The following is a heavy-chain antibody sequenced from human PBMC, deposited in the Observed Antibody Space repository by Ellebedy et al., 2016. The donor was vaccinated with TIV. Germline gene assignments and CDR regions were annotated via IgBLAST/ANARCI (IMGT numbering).Heavy chain of an antibody. D-gene: IGHD3-3*01. CDR2: ISVFNGNT. J-gene: IGHJ5*02. CDR1: GYTFGIYG. Sequence: AASVKVSCKASGYTFGIYGINWVRQAPRQGLEWMGWISVFNGNTNYAKQIEGRVTMTTDISTSTAYMELRNLTSDDTAVYYCARGRSLEWRFDPWGQGTLVTVSS. CDR3: ARGRSLEWRFDP. V-gene: IGHV1-18*04.